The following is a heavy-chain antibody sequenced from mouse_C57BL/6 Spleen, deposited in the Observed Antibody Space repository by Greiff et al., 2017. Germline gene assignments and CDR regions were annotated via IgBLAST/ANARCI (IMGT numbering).Heavy chain of an antibody. D-gene: IGHD2-1*01. Sequence: EVQLQQSGAELVRPGASVQLSCTASGFNIKDDYMHWVKQRPEQGLEWIGWIDPENGDTEYASKFQGKATITADTSSNTAYLQLSSLTSEDTAVYYCTTGGNYSYWYFDVWGTGTTVTVSS. J-gene: IGHJ1*03. CDR2: IDPENGDT. V-gene: IGHV14-4*01. CDR3: TTGGNYSYWYFDV. CDR1: GFNIKDDY.